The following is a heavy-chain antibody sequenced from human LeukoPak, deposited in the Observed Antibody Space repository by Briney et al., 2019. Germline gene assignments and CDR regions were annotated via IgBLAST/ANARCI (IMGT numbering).Heavy chain of an antibody. J-gene: IGHJ4*02. V-gene: IGHV3-7*01. CDR2: IKQDGSEK. Sequence: TGGSLRLSCAASGFTFSSYWMSWVRQAPGKGLEWVANIKQDGSEKYYVDSVKGRFTISRDNAKNSLYLQMNSLRAEDTAVYYGARPPRFCGSCLFFDYWGQGTLVTVSS. CDR1: GFTFSSYW. CDR3: ARPPRFCGSCLFFDY. D-gene: IGHD1-26*01.